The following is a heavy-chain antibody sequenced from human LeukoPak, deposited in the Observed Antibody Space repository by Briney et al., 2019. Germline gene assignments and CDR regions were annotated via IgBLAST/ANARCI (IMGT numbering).Heavy chain of an antibody. V-gene: IGHV1-24*01. Sequence: ASVKVSCKVSGYTLTELSMHWVRQAPGKGLEWMGGFDPEDGETIYAQSFQGRVTMTEDTSTDTAYMELSSLRSEDTAVYYCATLSLEDYYYMDVWGKGTTVTISS. CDR1: GYTLTELS. CDR2: FDPEDGET. J-gene: IGHJ6*03. CDR3: ATLSLEDYYYMDV.